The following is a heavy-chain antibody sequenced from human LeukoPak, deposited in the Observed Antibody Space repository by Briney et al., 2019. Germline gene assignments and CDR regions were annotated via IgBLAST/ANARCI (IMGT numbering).Heavy chain of an antibody. CDR1: GGSFSGYY. J-gene: IGHJ6*03. CDR2: INHSGST. Sequence: SETLSLTCAVYGGSFSGYYWSWIRQPPGKGLEWIGEINHSGSTNYNPSLKSRVTIPVDTSKNQFSLKLSSVTAADTAVYYCARGKRGPYYDFWSGYYPFYYYMDVWGKGTTVTVSS. D-gene: IGHD3-3*01. CDR3: ARGKRGPYYDFWSGYYPFYYYMDV. V-gene: IGHV4-34*01.